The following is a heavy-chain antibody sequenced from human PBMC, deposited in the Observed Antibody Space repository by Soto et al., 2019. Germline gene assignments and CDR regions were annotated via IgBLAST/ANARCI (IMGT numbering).Heavy chain of an antibody. CDR3: ARETGEEVLLWFGELFYYYYGMDV. CDR2: ISAYNGNT. V-gene: IGHV1-18*01. Sequence: ASVKVSCKXSGYTFTSYGISWVRQAPGQGLEWMGWISAYNGNTNYAQKLQGRVTMTTDTSTSTAYMELRSLRSDDTAVYYCARETGEEVLLWFGELFYYYYGMDVWGQGTTVTVSS. J-gene: IGHJ6*02. D-gene: IGHD3-10*01. CDR1: GYTFTSYG.